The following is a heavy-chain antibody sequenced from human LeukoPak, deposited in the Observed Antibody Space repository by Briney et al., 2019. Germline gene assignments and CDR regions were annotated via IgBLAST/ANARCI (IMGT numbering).Heavy chain of an antibody. CDR3: ARGPLSEWLLTLNFDY. Sequence: GSSVKVSCKASGYTFTSYGISWVRQAPGQGLEWMGWISAYNGNTNYAQKLQGRVTMTTDTSTSTAYMELRSLRSDDTAVYYCARGPLSEWLLTLNFDYWGQGTLVTVSS. CDR1: GYTFTSYG. CDR2: ISAYNGNT. J-gene: IGHJ4*02. V-gene: IGHV1-18*01. D-gene: IGHD3-3*01.